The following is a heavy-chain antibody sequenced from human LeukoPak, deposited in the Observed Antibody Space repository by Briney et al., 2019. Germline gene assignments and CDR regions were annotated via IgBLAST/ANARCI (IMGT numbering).Heavy chain of an antibody. Sequence: VASVKVSCKASGGTFSSYTISWVRQAPGQGLEWMGRIIPILGIANYAQKFQGRVTITADKSTSTAYMELSSLRSEDTAVYYCAARLYPRYPLYLGYYFDYWGQGTLVTVSS. CDR2: IIPILGIA. V-gene: IGHV1-69*02. CDR1: GGTFSSYT. CDR3: AARLYPRYPLYLGYYFDY. J-gene: IGHJ4*02. D-gene: IGHD2-2*02.